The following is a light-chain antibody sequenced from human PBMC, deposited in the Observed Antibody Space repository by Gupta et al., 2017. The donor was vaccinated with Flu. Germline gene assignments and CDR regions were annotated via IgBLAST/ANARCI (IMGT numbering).Light chain of an antibody. Sequence: EIVLTPSPATLSLSPGERATLSCRASQSVSSSYLAWYQQKPGQAPRLLIYGASIRATGIPDRFSGSGSGTEFTLTISRLEPEDFAVYYCQQYGGSPWTFGEGTRVEIK. V-gene: IGKV3-20*01. J-gene: IGKJ1*01. CDR1: QSVSSSY. CDR3: QQYGGSPWT. CDR2: GAS.